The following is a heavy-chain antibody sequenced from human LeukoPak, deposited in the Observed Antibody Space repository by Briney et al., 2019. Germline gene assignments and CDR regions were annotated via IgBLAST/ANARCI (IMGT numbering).Heavy chain of an antibody. J-gene: IGHJ4*02. D-gene: IGHD5-12*01. CDR3: AKDRGYSGYDFDY. CDR2: INPSGGSA. CDR1: GYTFNSYY. V-gene: IGHV1-46*02. Sequence: ASVKVSRKAYGYTFNSYYIHWVRQAPGQGLEWMGIINPSGGSASYAQKFQGRVTMTIDTSTSTVYMELSSLRSEDTAVYYCAKDRGYSGYDFDYWGQGTLVTVSS.